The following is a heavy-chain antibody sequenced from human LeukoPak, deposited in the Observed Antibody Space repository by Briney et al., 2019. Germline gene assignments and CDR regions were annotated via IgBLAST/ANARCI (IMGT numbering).Heavy chain of an antibody. J-gene: IGHJ3*02. CDR1: GYIFTGYY. D-gene: IGHD3-22*01. V-gene: IGHV1-2*02. CDR2: INPNSGGT. CDR3: AKSMIVVVGAFDI. Sequence: ASVKVSCKASGYIFTGYYMHWVRQAPGQGLEWMGWINPNSGGTNYAQKFQGRVTMTRDTSISTAYMELSRLRSDDTAVYYCAKSMIVVVGAFDIWGQGTMVTVSS.